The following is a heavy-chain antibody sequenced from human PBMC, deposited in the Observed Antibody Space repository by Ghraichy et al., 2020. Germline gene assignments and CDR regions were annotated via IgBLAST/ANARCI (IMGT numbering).Heavy chain of an antibody. CDR2: ITSSSRTT. CDR1: GFTFSSYS. J-gene: IGHJ6*02. Sequence: GGSLRLSCVGSGFTFSSYSMNWVRQSPGKGLEWVSYITSSSRTTFYADSVRGRFTISRDNAQNSLYLQMNSLRDEDTAVYYCARGSTVVRFYYYDGMDVWGQGTTVTVSS. V-gene: IGHV3-48*02. D-gene: IGHD4-23*01. CDR3: ARGSTVVRFYYYDGMDV.